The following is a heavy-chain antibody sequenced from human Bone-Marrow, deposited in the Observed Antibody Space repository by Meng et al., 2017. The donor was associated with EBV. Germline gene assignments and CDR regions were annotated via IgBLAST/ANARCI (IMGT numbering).Heavy chain of an antibody. J-gene: IGHJ4*02. D-gene: IGHD7-27*01. Sequence: GQLVGSGGVVVQPGRSLGLSGAASGFTFSSYGMHWVRQAPGKGLEWVAVIWYDGSNKYYADSVKGRFTISRDNSKNTLYLQMNSLRAEDTAVYYCARDPPRTFSGDFDYWGQGTLVTVSS. CDR3: ARDPPRTFSGDFDY. CDR2: IWYDGSNK. V-gene: IGHV3-33*01. CDR1: GFTFSSYG.